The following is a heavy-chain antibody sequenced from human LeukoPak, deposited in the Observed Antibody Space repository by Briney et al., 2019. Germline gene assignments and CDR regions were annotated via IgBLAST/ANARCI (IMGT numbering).Heavy chain of an antibody. CDR3: ARMLGLRLDAFDI. D-gene: IGHD3/OR15-3a*01. J-gene: IGHJ3*02. CDR2: IFHGGTT. Sequence: SGTLSLTCAVSGGSISSSNWWSWVRQPPGKGLEWIGDIFHGGTTNFNPSLKSRLTISTDKSKNQFSLKLSSVTAADTAMYYCARMLGLRLDAFDIWGQGTMVTVSS. CDR1: GGSISSSNW. V-gene: IGHV4-4*02.